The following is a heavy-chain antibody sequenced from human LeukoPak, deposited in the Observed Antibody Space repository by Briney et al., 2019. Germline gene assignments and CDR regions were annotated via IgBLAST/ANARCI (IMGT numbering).Heavy chain of an antibody. CDR1: GYTFTSYY. Sequence: GASVKVSCKASGYTFTSYYMHWVRQAPGQGLEWMGIINPSGGSTSYAQKLQGRVTMTTDTSTSTAYMELRSLRSDDTAVYYCARGDIVVVPAAIGDNWFDPWGQGTLVTVSS. CDR2: INPSGGST. J-gene: IGHJ5*02. CDR3: ARGDIVVVPAAIGDNWFDP. D-gene: IGHD2-2*02. V-gene: IGHV1-46*01.